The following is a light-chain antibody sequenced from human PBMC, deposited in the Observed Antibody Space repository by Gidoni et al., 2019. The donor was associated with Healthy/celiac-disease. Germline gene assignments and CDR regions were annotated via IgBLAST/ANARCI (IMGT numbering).Light chain of an antibody. Sequence: DIQMTQYPSSLSASVGDRVTITCQASQDISNYLNWYQQKPGKDPKLLIYDASNLETGVPSRFSGSGSGTDFTFTISSLQPEDIATYYCQQYDNLRFPFGPWTNVDIK. CDR2: DAS. J-gene: IGKJ3*01. V-gene: IGKV1-33*01. CDR1: QDISNY. CDR3: QQYDNLRFP.